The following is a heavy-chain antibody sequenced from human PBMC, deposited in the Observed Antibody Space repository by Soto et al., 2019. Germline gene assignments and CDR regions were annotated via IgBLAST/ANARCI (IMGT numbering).Heavy chain of an antibody. J-gene: IGHJ3*02. CDR3: VSEPRYCSGGSCSIMGDAFDI. CDR1: GFTVTEIY. V-gene: IGHV3-66*01. CDR2: IYNEFT. Sequence: EVQLVESGGGLVQPGGSLRLSCVASGFTVTEIYMNWVRQAPGKGLEWVSVIYNEFTDYADSVRCRFSISTDSSKNALYLQMNSLSAEDSAVYYCVSEPRYCSGGSCSIMGDAFDIWGQGTMVTVSS. D-gene: IGHD2-15*01.